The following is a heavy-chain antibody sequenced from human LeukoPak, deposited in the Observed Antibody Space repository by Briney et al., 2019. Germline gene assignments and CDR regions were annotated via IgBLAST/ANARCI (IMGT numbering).Heavy chain of an antibody. CDR2: ISGSGGST. D-gene: IGHD3-3*01. CDR1: GFTFSSYA. CDR3: AKATYYDFWSGYYPFDY. Sequence: RTGGSLTLSCAASGFTFSSYAMSWVRQAPGKGLEWVSAISGSGGSTYYADSVKGRFTISRDNSKNTLYLQMNSLRAEDTAVYYCAKATYYDFWSGYYPFDYWGQGTLVTVSS. V-gene: IGHV3-23*01. J-gene: IGHJ4*02.